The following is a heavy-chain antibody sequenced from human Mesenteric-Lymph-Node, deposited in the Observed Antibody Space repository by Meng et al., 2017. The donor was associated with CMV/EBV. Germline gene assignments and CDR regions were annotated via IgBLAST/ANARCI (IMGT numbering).Heavy chain of an antibody. D-gene: IGHD3-10*02. J-gene: IGHJ4*02. CDR1: GFSLSISGVG. CDR2: IYWDDDK. Sequence: TFSGFSLSISGVGVGWIRQPPGKALEWLALIYWDDDKRYSPSLKSRLTITKDTSKNQVVLTLTNMDPVDTATYYCARLGSGIYSLDYWGQGTLVTVSS. V-gene: IGHV2-5*02. CDR3: ARLGSGIYSLDY.